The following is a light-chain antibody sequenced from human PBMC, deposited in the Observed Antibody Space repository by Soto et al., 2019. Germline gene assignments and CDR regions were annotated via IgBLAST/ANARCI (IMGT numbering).Light chain of an antibody. Sequence: EIVLTQSPATLSLSPGESATLSCRASQSVSSYLAWYQHKPGQAPRLLIYGASNRATGIPARFSGGGSGTDFTLTISSLEPEDFAVYYCQQRTNWPSVTFGQGTRLEIK. CDR2: GAS. J-gene: IGKJ5*01. CDR3: QQRTNWPSVT. CDR1: QSVSSY. V-gene: IGKV3-11*01.